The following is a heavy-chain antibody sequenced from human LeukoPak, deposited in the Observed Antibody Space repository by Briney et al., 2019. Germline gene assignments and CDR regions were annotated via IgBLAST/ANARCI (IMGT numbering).Heavy chain of an antibody. Sequence: SETLSLTCTVSGGSISSSSDYWGWIRQAPGKGLEWIGSIYYHENTYYNSSLKSRVTISVDTSKNQFSLKLSSVTAADTAVYYCARASFTIFGVVISNWFDPWGQGTLVTVSS. CDR3: ARASFTIFGVVISNWFDP. V-gene: IGHV4-39*01. CDR1: GGSISSSSDY. CDR2: IYYHENT. J-gene: IGHJ5*02. D-gene: IGHD3-3*01.